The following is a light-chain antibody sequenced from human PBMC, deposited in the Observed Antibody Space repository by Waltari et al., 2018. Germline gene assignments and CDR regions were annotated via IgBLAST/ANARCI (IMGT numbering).Light chain of an antibody. CDR3: SSYAGSNYYV. J-gene: IGLJ1*01. V-gene: IGLV2-8*01. CDR2: GVN. CDR1: SSDVGGYNY. Sequence: QSALTQPPSASGSPGQSVTISCTGTSSDVGGYNYVSWYQQHPGKAPKLMIYGVNERPAVVPDRFSGSKSGNTASLTVSGLQAEDEADYYCSSYAGSNYYVFGTGTKVTVL.